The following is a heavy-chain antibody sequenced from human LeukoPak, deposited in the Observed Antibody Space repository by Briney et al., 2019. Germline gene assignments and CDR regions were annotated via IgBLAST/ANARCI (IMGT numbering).Heavy chain of an antibody. J-gene: IGHJ5*02. CDR2: IKQDGSEK. V-gene: IGHV3-7*01. CDR3: ARDRITGTRYWWFDP. Sequence: GGSLRLSYAASGFTFSSYWMSWVRQAPGKGLEWVANIKQDGSEKYYVDSVKGRFTISRDNAKNSLYLQMNSLRAEDTAVYYCARDRITGTRYWWFDPWGQGTLVTVSS. CDR1: GFTFSSYW. D-gene: IGHD1-7*01.